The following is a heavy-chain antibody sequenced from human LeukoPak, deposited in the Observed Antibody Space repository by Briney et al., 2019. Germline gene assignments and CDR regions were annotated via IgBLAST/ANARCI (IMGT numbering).Heavy chain of an antibody. CDR1: GYTFTGYY. D-gene: IGHD4-17*01. CDR2: INPNSGGT. V-gene: IGHV1-2*02. J-gene: IGHJ4*02. CDR3: ARDPRYYRDPNYFDY. Sequence: ASVKVSCKASGYTFTGYYMHWVRQAPGQGLEWMGWINPNSGGTNYAQKFQRRVTMTRDTSISTAYMELSRLRSVDTAVYYCARDPRYYRDPNYFDYWGQGTLVSVSS.